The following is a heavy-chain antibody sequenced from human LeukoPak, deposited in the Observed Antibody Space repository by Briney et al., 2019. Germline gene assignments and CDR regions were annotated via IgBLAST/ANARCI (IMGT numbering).Heavy chain of an antibody. V-gene: IGHV1-69*04. Sequence: SVKVSCKTSGGTFSSSAITWVRQAPGQGLEWMGRIIPVLNITTYAQKFQGSVTITADTSTSTVYMELSSLRSEETAVYYCARDQGLTAPPPDGLDVWGQGTTVIVSS. J-gene: IGHJ6*02. CDR2: IIPVLNIT. CDR1: GGTFSSSA. D-gene: IGHD5-18*01. CDR3: ARDQGLTAPPPDGLDV.